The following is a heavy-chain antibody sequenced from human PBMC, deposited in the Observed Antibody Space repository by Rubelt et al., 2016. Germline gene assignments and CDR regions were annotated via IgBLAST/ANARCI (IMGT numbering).Heavy chain of an antibody. CDR3: ARERLPAAASQGWYYYGMDV. CDR2: INPSGGST. Sequence: RQAPGQGLEWMGIINPSGGSTSYAQKFQGRVTMTRDTSISTAYMELSRLRSDDTAVYYCARERLPAAASQGWYYYGMDVWGQGTTVTVSS. D-gene: IGHD2-2*01. J-gene: IGHJ6*02. V-gene: IGHV1-46*01.